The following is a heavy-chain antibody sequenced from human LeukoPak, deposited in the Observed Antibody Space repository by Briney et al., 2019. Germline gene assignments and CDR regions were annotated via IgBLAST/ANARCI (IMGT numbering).Heavy chain of an antibody. V-gene: IGHV3-23*01. D-gene: IGHD3-22*01. CDR1: GFTFSSYA. CDR3: AKEWYYHDSSGYRQFDY. J-gene: IGHJ4*02. CDR2: IGGSGGST. Sequence: TGGSLRLSCAASGFTFSSYAMSWVRQAPGKGLEWVSAIGGSGGSTYYADSVKGRFTISRDNSKNTLYLQMNSLRAEDTAVHYCAKEWYYHDSSGYRQFDYWGQGTLVTVSS.